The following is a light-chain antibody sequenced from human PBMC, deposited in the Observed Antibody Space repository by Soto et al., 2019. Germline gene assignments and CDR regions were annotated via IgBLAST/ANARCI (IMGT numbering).Light chain of an antibody. CDR2: GNS. CDR1: SSNIGAGYD. Sequence: QSVLTQPPSVSGVPGQKVTISCTGSSSNIGAGYDVNWYHQLPGTAPKLLIHGNSNRPSGVPDRFSGSKSGTSASLAITGLQAEDEADYFCQSYDSSLSGYVFGTGTKVTVL. CDR3: QSYDSSLSGYV. V-gene: IGLV1-40*01. J-gene: IGLJ1*01.